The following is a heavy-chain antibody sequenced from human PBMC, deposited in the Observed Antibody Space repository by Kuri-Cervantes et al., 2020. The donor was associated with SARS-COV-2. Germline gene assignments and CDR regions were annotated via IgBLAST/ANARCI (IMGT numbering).Heavy chain of an antibody. CDR1: GGSIRRSSYY. J-gene: IGHJ5*02. CDR2: IYYSGST. Sequence: SETLSLTCPVSGGSIRRSSYYWGWIRHPPGKGLEWIGSIYYSGSTYYNPSLKSRATISVDTSKKQFSLKLSSVTAAATAVFYCASPRREGYKLIPDPGWSFDPWGQGTRVTCYS. D-gene: IGHD5-24*01. V-gene: IGHV4-39*01. CDR3: ASPRREGYKLIPDPGWSFDP.